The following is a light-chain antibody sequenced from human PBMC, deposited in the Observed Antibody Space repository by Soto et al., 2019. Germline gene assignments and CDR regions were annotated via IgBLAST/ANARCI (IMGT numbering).Light chain of an antibody. CDR1: QSVRSNF. CDR3: QQYGSSLYT. Sequence: EIVLAQSPRSLSLSPGERATLSCRASQSVRSNFLAWYQQKPGQSPRLLIYGASSRATGIPDRFSGSGSGTDFPLTISRLEPEDFAVYYCQQYGSSLYTFGQGTKLEIK. CDR2: GAS. V-gene: IGKV3-20*01. J-gene: IGKJ2*01.